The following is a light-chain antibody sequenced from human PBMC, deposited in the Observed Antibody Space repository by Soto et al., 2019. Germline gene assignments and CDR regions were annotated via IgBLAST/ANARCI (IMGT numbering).Light chain of an antibody. Sequence: DIPVTQSYPTLSESVVDGVSIXCRASQTISTWMAWYQQKPGKAPKLLIYDASSLESGVPSRFSGSGSGTEFTLTISSLQPDDFATYYCQQYNSYYRTFGQGTKVDIK. V-gene: IGKV1-5*01. CDR1: QTISTW. J-gene: IGKJ1*01. CDR2: DAS. CDR3: QQYNSYYRT.